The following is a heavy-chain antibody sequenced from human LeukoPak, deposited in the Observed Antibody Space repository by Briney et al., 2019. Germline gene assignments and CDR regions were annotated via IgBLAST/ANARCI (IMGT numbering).Heavy chain of an antibody. CDR1: GYTFTGYY. D-gene: IGHD3-22*01. Sequence: ASVKVSCKASGYTFTGYYMHWVRQAPGQGLEWMGWINPNNGGTNYAQKFQGRVTMTRDTSITTAYMELSRLRSDDTAVYYCARDYYDSSGYFASLGHDAFDIWGQGTMVTVSS. J-gene: IGHJ3*02. CDR2: INPNNGGT. CDR3: ARDYYDSSGYFASLGHDAFDI. V-gene: IGHV1-2*02.